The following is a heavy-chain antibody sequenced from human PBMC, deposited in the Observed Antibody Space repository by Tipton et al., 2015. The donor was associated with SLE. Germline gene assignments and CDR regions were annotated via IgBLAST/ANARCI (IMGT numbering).Heavy chain of an antibody. D-gene: IGHD3-10*01. Sequence: TLSLTCAVYGGSFSGYYWSWIRQPPGKGLEWIGEINHSGSTNYNPSLKSRVTISVDTSKNQFSLKLSSVTAADTAVYYCVREKGSGWVDYWGQGTLVTVSS. V-gene: IGHV4-34*01. CDR1: GGSFSGYY. J-gene: IGHJ4*02. CDR2: INHSGST. CDR3: VREKGSGWVDY.